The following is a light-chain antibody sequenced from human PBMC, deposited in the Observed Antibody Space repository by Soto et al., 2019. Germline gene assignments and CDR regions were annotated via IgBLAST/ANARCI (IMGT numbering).Light chain of an antibody. J-gene: IGLJ7*01. Sequence: QSALTQPPSASGTPGQRVTISCSGSSSNIGSNTVSWYQQFPGTAPKVLVYSNNQRPSGVPDRFSGSKSGSSASLAISGLQSEDEADYYCAAWDDRLNGAVFGGGTQLTVL. CDR1: SSNIGSNT. V-gene: IGLV1-44*01. CDR3: AAWDDRLNGAV. CDR2: SNN.